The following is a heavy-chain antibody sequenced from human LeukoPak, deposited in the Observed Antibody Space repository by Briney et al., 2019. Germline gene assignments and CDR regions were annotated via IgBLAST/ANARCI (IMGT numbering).Heavy chain of an antibody. Sequence: SETLSLTCTVSGGSISSYYWSWIRQPAGKGLEWIGRIHTSGSINYNPSLKSRVTISVDTSKNQFSLKLSSVTAADTAVYYCARAITVTYGDAFDIWGQGTMVTVSS. J-gene: IGHJ3*02. CDR3: ARAITVTYGDAFDI. D-gene: IGHD4-17*01. V-gene: IGHV4-4*07. CDR1: GGSISSYY. CDR2: IHTSGSI.